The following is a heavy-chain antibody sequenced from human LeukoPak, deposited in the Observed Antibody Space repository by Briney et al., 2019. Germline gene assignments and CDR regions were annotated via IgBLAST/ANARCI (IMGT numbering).Heavy chain of an antibody. V-gene: IGHV3-64D*06. D-gene: IGHD6-6*01. CDR3: VKDRSIAAPNNDFFDS. Sequence: GGSLRLSCSASGFTFNRFYLHWARQAPGKGLEFVSHISSNGATTYYADSVKGRFTISRDNSKNTLYLQMSSLRADDTAVYYCVKDRSIAAPNNDFFDSWGQGALVTVSS. J-gene: IGHJ4*02. CDR1: GFTFNRFY. CDR2: ISSNGATT.